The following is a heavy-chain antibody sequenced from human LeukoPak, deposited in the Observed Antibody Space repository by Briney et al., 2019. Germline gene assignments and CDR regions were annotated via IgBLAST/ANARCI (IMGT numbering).Heavy chain of an antibody. J-gene: IGHJ6*03. Sequence: SETLSLTCTVSGGSISSGSYYWSWIRQPAGKGLEWIGRIYTSGSTNYNPSLKSRVTISVDTSKNQFSLRLSSVTAADTAVYYCARDSPYSAGYYYYYMDVWGKGTTVTVSS. V-gene: IGHV4-61*02. CDR3: ARDSPYSAGYYYYYMDV. CDR1: GGSISSGSYY. D-gene: IGHD6-13*01. CDR2: IYTSGST.